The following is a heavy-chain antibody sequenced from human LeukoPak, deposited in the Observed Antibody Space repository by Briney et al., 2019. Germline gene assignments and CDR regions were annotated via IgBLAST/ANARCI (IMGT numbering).Heavy chain of an antibody. CDR1: GFTFNSFA. V-gene: IGHV3-23*01. CDR3: ANTHDYGDY. J-gene: IGHJ4*02. Sequence: GGSLRLSCAASGFTFNSFAMSWVLQAPGKGLNWVSGIDESGPGTFYADSVKGRFTISRDNSKNTLFLQMNSLRVEDTAVYYCANTHDYGDYWGQGTLVTVSS. CDR2: IDESGPGT.